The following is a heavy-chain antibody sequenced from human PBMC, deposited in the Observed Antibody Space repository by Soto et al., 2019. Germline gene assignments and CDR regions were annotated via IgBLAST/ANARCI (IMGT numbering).Heavy chain of an antibody. D-gene: IGHD6-13*01. J-gene: IGHJ5*01. CDR3: ALEGIAAAGTPWFDS. Sequence: SGPTLVNPTQTLTLTCTFSGFSLSTSGVGVGWIRQPPGKALEWLALIYWDDDKRYSPSLKSRLTITKDTSKNQVVLTMTNMDPVDTATYYCALEGIAAAGTPWFDSWGQGSLVTVSS. V-gene: IGHV2-5*02. CDR2: IYWDDDK. CDR1: GFSLSTSGVG.